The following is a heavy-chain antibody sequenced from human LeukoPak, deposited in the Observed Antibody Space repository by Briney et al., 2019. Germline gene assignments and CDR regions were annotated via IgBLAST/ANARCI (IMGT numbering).Heavy chain of an antibody. CDR3: ARDYAYYDFWSGYYPGAY. Sequence: GGSLRLSCAASGFTFSSYGMHWVRQAPGKGLEWVAVIWYDGSNKYYADSVKGRFTISRDNSKNTLYLQMNSLRAEDTAVYYCARDYAYYDFWSGYYPGAYWGQGTLVTVSS. CDR1: GFTFSSYG. J-gene: IGHJ4*02. V-gene: IGHV3-33*01. CDR2: IWYDGSNK. D-gene: IGHD3-3*01.